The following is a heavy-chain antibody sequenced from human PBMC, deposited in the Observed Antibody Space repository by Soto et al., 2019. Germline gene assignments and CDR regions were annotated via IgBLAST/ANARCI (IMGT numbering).Heavy chain of an antibody. V-gene: IGHV3-33*01. CDR1: GFTFSSYG. J-gene: IGHJ6*02. CDR3: GRNKGAAAGPSYYYYLYGNEG. Sequence: QVQLVESGGGVVQPGRSLRLSCAASGFTFSSYGMHWVRQAPGKGLEWVAVTWYDGSNKYYADSVKGRFTISRDNSKNPPDFENNRLGSEGTAGYYCGRNKGAAAGPSYYYYLYGNEGWGQGAPV. D-gene: IGHD6-13*01. CDR2: TWYDGSNK.